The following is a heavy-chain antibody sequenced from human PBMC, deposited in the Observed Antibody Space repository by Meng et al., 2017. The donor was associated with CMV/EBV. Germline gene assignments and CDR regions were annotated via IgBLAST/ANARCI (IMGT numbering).Heavy chain of an antibody. D-gene: IGHD2-15*01. V-gene: IGHV1-46*04. CDR2: INLVDGNT. CDR1: GYIFTTYY. J-gene: IGHJ4*02. CDR3: AREYPATWYFDH. Sequence: GQLVQCVAEGSRPGASLKISCKPSGYIFTTYYIHWVRQAPGQGLEWMGMINLVDGNTNVAHKLQGRLSMTRDTSMSTVYMDLSSLRSEDTAMYYCAREYPATWYFDHWGQGTLVTVSS.